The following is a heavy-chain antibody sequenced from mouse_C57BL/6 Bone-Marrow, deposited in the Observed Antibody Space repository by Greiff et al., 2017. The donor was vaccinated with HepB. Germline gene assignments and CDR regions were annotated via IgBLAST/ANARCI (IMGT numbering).Heavy chain of an antibody. CDR1: GYTFTSYW. Sequence: QVQLQQSGTELVKPGASVKLSCKASGYTFTSYWMHWVKQRPGQGLEWIGNINPSNGGTNYNEKFKSKATLTVDKSSSTAYMQLSSLTSEDSAVYYCARWGDGNYPHWYFDVWGTGTTVTVSS. J-gene: IGHJ1*03. CDR3: ARWGDGNYPHWYFDV. D-gene: IGHD2-1*01. CDR2: INPSNGGT. V-gene: IGHV1-53*01.